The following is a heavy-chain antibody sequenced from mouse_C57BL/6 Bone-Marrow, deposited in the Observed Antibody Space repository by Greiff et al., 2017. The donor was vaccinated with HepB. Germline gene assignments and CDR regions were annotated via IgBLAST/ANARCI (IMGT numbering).Heavy chain of an antibody. D-gene: IGHD1-1*01. CDR3: ARVHYYGSSPWYFDV. V-gene: IGHV5-4*03. J-gene: IGHJ1*03. Sequence: EVMLVESGGGLVKPGGSLKLSCAASGFTFSSYAMSWVRQTPEKRLEWVATISDGGSYTYYPDNVKGRFTISRDNAKNNLYLQMSHLKSEDTAMYYCARVHYYGSSPWYFDVWGTGTTVTVSS. CDR1: GFTFSSYA. CDR2: ISDGGSYT.